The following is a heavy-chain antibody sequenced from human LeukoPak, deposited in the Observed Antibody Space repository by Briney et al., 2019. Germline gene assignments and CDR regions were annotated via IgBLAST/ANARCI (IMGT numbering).Heavy chain of an antibody. Sequence: PSETLSLTCAVSGGPISSSNWWSWVRQPPGKGLELIGEIYHSGSTNYYPSLKSRVTILLDKSKNQFSLKQSSVTAADTAVYYCARDLGYCSGGRCDDSWGQGTLVTVSS. CDR1: GGPISSSNW. CDR2: IYHSGST. D-gene: IGHD2-15*01. V-gene: IGHV4-4*02. J-gene: IGHJ4*02. CDR3: ARDLGYCSGGRCDDS.